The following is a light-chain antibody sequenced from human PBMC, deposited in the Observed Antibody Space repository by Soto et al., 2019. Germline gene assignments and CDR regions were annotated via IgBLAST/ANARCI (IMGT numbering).Light chain of an antibody. J-gene: IGLJ2*01. V-gene: IGLV4-69*01. CDR1: SGHSSYA. CDR3: QTWGTGIHVV. Sequence: QPVLTQSPSASASLGASVKLTCTLRSGHSSYAIAWHQQQPEKGPRYLMKVDSDGSHTRGDVIPDRFSGSSSGAERYLTISSLQSEDEADYYCQTWGTGIHVVFGGGTKLTVL. CDR2: VDSDGSH.